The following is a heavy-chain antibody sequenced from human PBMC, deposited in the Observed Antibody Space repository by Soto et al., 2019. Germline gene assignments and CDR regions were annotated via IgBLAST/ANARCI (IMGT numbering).Heavy chain of an antibody. V-gene: IGHV3-74*01. J-gene: IGHJ4*02. CDR1: GFIFSHYW. CDR3: AKDLTWNQADY. Sequence: GGSLRLSCEASGFIFSHYWMHWVRQTPGTGLVWVSHISNDGSITHYADSVKGRFTISRDNAKNILYLQMNSLRSEDTAVYYCAKDLTWNQADYWGQGALVTVSS. CDR2: ISNDGSIT. D-gene: IGHD1-1*01.